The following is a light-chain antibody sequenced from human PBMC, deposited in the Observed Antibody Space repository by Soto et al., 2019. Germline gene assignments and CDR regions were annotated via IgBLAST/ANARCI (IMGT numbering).Light chain of an antibody. J-gene: IGKJ5*01. CDR2: EVS. CDR1: QTVLHITGETF. Sequence: VVTHPPIFLSVDPGQPSSIYCKSSQTVLHITGETFLFWYLQKPGQSPQLLIYEVSTRVSGVPDRFSGSGSGTDFTLEISRVETDDVGIYYCMHSKHLPQTFGHARRLEIK. V-gene: IGKV2-29*03. CDR3: MHSKHLPQT.